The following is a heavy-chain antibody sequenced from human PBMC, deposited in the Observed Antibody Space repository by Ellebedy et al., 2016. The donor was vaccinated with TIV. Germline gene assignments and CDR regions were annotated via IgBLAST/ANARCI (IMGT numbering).Heavy chain of an antibody. D-gene: IGHD4-17*01. V-gene: IGHV3-7*04. Sequence: GESLKISCAASGFSLSTYWMHWVRQVQGKGLEWVANIKQDGSEKYYVDSVKGRFTISRDNAKNTLYLQMNSLRAEDTAVYYCARAGDRGAVDYWGQGSLVTVSS. CDR2: IKQDGSEK. J-gene: IGHJ4*02. CDR3: ARAGDRGAVDY. CDR1: GFSLSTYW.